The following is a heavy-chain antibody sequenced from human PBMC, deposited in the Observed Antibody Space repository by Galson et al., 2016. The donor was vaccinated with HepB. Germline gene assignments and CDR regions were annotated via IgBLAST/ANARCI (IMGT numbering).Heavy chain of an antibody. D-gene: IGHD2-21*01. V-gene: IGHV1-8*01. CDR2: MNPGSGNT. CDR3: ARGIVDLPTSVVLKGGSYFDN. Sequence: SVKVSCKASGYTFTSHDINWVRQATGQGLEWMGWMNPGSGNTGYVQKFQGRVTMTRNISISTAYMELTSLRSDDTAVYYCARGIVDLPTSVVLKGGSYFDNWGQGTLVAVSS. CDR1: GYTFTSHD. J-gene: IGHJ4*02.